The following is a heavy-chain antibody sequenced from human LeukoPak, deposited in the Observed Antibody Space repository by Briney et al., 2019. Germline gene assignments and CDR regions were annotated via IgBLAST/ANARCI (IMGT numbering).Heavy chain of an antibody. D-gene: IGHD4-17*01. CDR3: TTAGYYTNFDY. Sequence: GGSLRLSCAASGFTFSSYAMHWVRQAPGKGLEYVSAISSNGGSTYYTNSVKGRFTISRDDSKNTLYLQMNSLKTEDTAVYYCTTAGYYTNFDYWGQGTLVTVSS. J-gene: IGHJ4*02. V-gene: IGHV3-64*01. CDR2: ISSNGGST. CDR1: GFTFSSYA.